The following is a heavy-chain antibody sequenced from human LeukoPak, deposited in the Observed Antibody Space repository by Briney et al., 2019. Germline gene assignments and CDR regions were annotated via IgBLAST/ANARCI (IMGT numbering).Heavy chain of an antibody. Sequence: GGSLRLSCAASGFTFSSYSMNWVRQAPGKGLEWVSSISSSSSYIYYADSVKGRFTISRDNAKNSLYLPMNSLRVEDTAVYYCARGKGESNSGSYLYWGQGTLVTVSS. CDR2: ISSSSSYI. CDR1: GFTFSSYS. D-gene: IGHD1-26*01. V-gene: IGHV3-21*01. J-gene: IGHJ4*02. CDR3: ARGKGESNSGSYLY.